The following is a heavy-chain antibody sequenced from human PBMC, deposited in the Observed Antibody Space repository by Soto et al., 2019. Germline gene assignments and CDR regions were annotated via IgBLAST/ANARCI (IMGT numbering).Heavy chain of an antibody. Sequence: EVQLVESGGGPVQPGGSLRLSCAASGFTFSNYWMSWVRQAPGKGLEWVANIKKDETEEYYVDSVKGRFTISRDNAKNSLFLQMNSLRAEDTAVYYCAAYCSSISCTPFHGYSWGQGTLVTVSS. V-gene: IGHV3-7*03. CDR3: AAYCSSISCTPFHGYS. D-gene: IGHD2-2*01. J-gene: IGHJ4*02. CDR1: GFTFSNYW. CDR2: IKKDETEE.